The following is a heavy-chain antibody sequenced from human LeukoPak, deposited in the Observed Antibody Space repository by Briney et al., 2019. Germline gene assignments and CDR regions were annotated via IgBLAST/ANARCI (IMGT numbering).Heavy chain of an antibody. CDR1: GGSISSGGYS. Sequence: TSETLSLTCSVSGGSISSGGYSWSWIRQPPGKGLEWVSAISGSGGSTYYAESVKGRFTISRDNSKNTLYLQMNSLRAEDTAVYYCAKSDPFYYGDYWGQGTLVTVSS. D-gene: IGHD3-3*01. V-gene: IGHV3-23*01. J-gene: IGHJ4*02. CDR3: AKSDPFYYGDY. CDR2: ISGSGGST.